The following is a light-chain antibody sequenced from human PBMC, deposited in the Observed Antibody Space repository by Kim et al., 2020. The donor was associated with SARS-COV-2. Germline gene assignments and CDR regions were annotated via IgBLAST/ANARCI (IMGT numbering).Light chain of an antibody. CDR1: SSDVGGYNY. CDR3: CSYAGSYTFEV. J-gene: IGLJ2*01. CDR2: DVS. V-gene: IGLV2-11*01. Sequence: QSALTQPRSMSGSPGQSVTISCSGISSDVGGYNYVSWYQQHPGKAPKLMIYDVSKRPSGVPDRFSGSKSGNTASLTISGLQAEDEADYYCCSYAGSYTFEVFGGGTQLTVL.